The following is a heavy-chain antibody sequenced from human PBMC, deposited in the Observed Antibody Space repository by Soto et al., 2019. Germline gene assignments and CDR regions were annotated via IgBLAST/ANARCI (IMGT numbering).Heavy chain of an antibody. CDR3: AKESSGPYFDY. CDR1: GFTFSSYA. CDR2: ISGGGGST. V-gene: IGHV3-23*01. Sequence: LRLSCAASGFTFSSYAMGWVRQAPGKGLEWVSGISGGGGSTYYADSVKGRFTISRDNSKNTLYLQMNSLRAEDTAVYYCAKESSGPYFDYWGQGTLVTVSS. J-gene: IGHJ4*02. D-gene: IGHD3-22*01.